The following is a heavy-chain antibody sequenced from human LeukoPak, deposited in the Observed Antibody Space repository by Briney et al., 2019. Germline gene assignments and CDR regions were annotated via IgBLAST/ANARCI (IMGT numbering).Heavy chain of an antibody. D-gene: IGHD4-17*01. CDR1: GGTFSSYA. J-gene: IGHJ4*02. Sequence: ASVTVSCKASGGTFSSYAISWVRQAPGQGLEWMGIINPSGGSTSYAQKFQGRVTMTRDTSTSTVYMEQSSLRSEDTAVYYCAREYDYGETHFDYWGQGTLVTVSS. V-gene: IGHV1-46*01. CDR3: AREYDYGETHFDY. CDR2: INPSGGST.